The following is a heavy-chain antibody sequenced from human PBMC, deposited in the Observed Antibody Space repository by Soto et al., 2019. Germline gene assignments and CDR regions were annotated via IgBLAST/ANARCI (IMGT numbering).Heavy chain of an antibody. V-gene: IGHV3-30*18. D-gene: IGHD1-26*01. CDR1: GFTFSSYG. CDR2: ISYDGSNT. CDR3: AKEGGLSGSYYISSSYYFDY. J-gene: IGHJ4*02. Sequence: GGSLRLSCAASGFTFSSYGMHWVRQAPGKGLEWVAIISYDGSNTYYADSVKGRFTISRDNSKNTLYLQKNSLRAEDTSVYYCAKEGGLSGSYYISSSYYFDYWGQGTLVTVSS.